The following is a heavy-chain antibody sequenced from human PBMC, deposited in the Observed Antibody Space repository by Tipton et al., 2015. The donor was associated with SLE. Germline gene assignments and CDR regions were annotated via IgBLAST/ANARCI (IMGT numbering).Heavy chain of an antibody. CDR1: GGSISSYY. CDR3: ARDYSRYSGSSAAFDI. D-gene: IGHD1-26*01. CDR2: IYYSGST. Sequence: TLSLTCTVSGGSISSYYWSWIRQPPGKGLEWIGYIYYSGSTNYNPSLKSRVTISVDTSKNQFSLKLSSVTAADTAVYYCARDYSRYSGSSAAFDIWGQGTMVTVSS. V-gene: IGHV4-59*12. J-gene: IGHJ3*02.